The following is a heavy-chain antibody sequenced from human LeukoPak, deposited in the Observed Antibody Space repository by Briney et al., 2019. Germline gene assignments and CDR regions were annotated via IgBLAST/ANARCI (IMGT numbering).Heavy chain of an antibody. D-gene: IGHD6-13*01. CDR2: ISSSGSTI. CDR1: GFTFSDHY. CDR3: ARDSSSWYYFDF. V-gene: IGHV3-11*04. Sequence: PGGSLRLSCEASGFTFSDHYMDWVRQAPGKGLEWVSYISSSGSTIYYADSVKGRFTISRDNAKNSLYLQMNSLRAEDTAVYYCARDSSSWYYFDFWGQGTLVTVSS. J-gene: IGHJ4*02.